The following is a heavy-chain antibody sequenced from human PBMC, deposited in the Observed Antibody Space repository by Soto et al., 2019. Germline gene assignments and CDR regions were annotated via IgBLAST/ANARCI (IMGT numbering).Heavy chain of an antibody. D-gene: IGHD3-22*01. V-gene: IGHV3-48*03. CDR2: ISSSGSTI. CDR1: GFTFSSYE. J-gene: IGHJ5*02. Sequence: PGGSLRLSCAASGFTFSSYEMNWVRQAPVKVLEWVSYISSSGSTIYYADSVKGRFTISRDNAKNSLYLQMNSLRAEDTAVYYCARDYYDSSGYYPNWFDPWGQGTLVTVSS. CDR3: ARDYYDSSGYYPNWFDP.